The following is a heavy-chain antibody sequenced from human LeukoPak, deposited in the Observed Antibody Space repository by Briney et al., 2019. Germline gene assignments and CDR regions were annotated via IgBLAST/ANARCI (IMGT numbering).Heavy chain of an antibody. Sequence: SVKVSCKASGYTFTGYYMHWVRQAPGQGLEWMGRIIPIFGTANYAQKFQGRVTITTDESTSTAYMELSSLRSEDTAVYYCARIAVAGPAGYWGQGTLVTVSS. J-gene: IGHJ4*02. CDR2: IIPIFGTA. CDR1: GYTFTGYY. V-gene: IGHV1-69*05. CDR3: ARIAVAGPAGY. D-gene: IGHD6-19*01.